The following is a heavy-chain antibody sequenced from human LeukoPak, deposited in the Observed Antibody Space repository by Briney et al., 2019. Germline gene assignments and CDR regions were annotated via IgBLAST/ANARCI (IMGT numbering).Heavy chain of an antibody. Sequence: GGSLRLSCAASGFTVSSNYMSWVRQAPGKGLEWVSVIYSGGTTYYADSVKGRFTISRDNSKNTLYLQMNSLRAEDTAVYYCARKGRSSGPTGPGGRLYWGQGTLVTISS. V-gene: IGHV3-53*01. CDR1: GFTVSSNY. CDR2: IYSGGTT. CDR3: ARKGRSSGPTGPGGRLY. J-gene: IGHJ4*02. D-gene: IGHD6-19*01.